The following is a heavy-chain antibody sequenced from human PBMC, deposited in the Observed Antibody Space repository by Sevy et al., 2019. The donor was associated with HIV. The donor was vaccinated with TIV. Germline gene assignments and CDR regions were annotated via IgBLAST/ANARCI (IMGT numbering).Heavy chain of an antibody. CDR3: ARSVSGFDY. Sequence: SETLSLACAVSGYSISSGYYWGWIRQPPGRGLEWIGSISHSGSTYYNPSLKGRFTISVDTSKNQFSLKLSSVTAADTAVYYCARSVSGFDYWGQGTLVTVSS. CDR1: GYSISSGYY. V-gene: IGHV4-38-2*01. D-gene: IGHD3-16*01. CDR2: ISHSGST. J-gene: IGHJ4*02.